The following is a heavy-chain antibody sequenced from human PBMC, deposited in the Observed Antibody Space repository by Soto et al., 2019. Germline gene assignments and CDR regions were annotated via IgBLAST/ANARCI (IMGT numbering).Heavy chain of an antibody. D-gene: IGHD2-21*02. CDR2: IYHSGST. CDR3: ARVLLATRNLYCGGDCYSFDY. Sequence: SETLSLTCAVSGGSISSGGYSWSWIRQPPGKGLEWIGYIYHSGSTYYNPSLKSRVTISVDRSKNQFSLKLSSVTAADTAVYYCARVLLATRNLYCGGDCYSFDYWGQGTLVTVSS. CDR1: GGSISSGGYS. J-gene: IGHJ4*02. V-gene: IGHV4-30-2*01.